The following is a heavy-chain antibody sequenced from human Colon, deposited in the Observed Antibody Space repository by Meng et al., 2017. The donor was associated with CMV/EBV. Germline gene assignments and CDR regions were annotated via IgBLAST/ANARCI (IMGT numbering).Heavy chain of an antibody. CDR1: GYTFTNYW. CDR2: IYPGDSDT. V-gene: IGHV5-51*01. J-gene: IGHJ4*02. Sequence: KVSCKGSGYTFTNYWIGWVRQMPGKGLQWMGIIYPGDSDTRYSPSFQGQVTISADKSISTAYLQWSSLKASDTAMYYCARGGLADFDYWGQGALVTVSS. CDR3: ARGGLADFDY. D-gene: IGHD3-16*01.